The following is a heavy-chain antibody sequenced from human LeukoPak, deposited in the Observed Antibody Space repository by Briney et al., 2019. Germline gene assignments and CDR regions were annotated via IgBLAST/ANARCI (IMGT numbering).Heavy chain of an antibody. J-gene: IGHJ4*02. CDR3: TYDHFDS. Sequence: GGSLRLSCAASGFTFSGYGMHWVRQAPGKGLEWVAFIRYDGSNKYYADSVKGRFTISRDNAKNTLYLQMNSLRADDTAVYYCTYDHFDSWGQGTLVTVSS. CDR1: GFTFSGYG. D-gene: IGHD2-21*01. CDR2: IRYDGSNK. V-gene: IGHV3-30*02.